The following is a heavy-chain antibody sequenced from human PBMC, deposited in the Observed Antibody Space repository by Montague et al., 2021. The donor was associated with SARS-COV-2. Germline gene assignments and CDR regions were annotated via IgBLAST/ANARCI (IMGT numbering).Heavy chain of an antibody. CDR2: LYTSWST. CDR1: GGSISSCSYY. D-gene: IGHD3-9*01. J-gene: IGHJ4*02. V-gene: IGHV4-61*02. Sequence: TLSLTCTVSGGSISSCSYYWNWIPQPAWQGLSLIGRLYTSWSTNYNPSLKSRITISVDTSKNQFSLKLSSVTAADTSVYYCARESLHLTGYYNDYFDYWGQGTLVTVS. CDR3: ARESLHLTGYYNDYFDY.